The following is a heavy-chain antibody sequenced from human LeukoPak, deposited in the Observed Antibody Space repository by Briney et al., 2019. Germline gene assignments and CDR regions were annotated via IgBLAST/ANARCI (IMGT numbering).Heavy chain of an antibody. V-gene: IGHV3-23*01. Sequence: PGGSLRLSCAVSGFTFRTYAMSWVRQAPGKGLEWFSAISGSGGTYYADSVKGRFTISRDNSKNTLYLQMNSLRAEDTAVYFCAGAEGPNNFGSLGHWGQGTLVTVSS. CDR3: AGAEGPNNFGSLGH. D-gene: IGHD3-10*01. CDR2: ISGSGGT. CDR1: GFTFRTYA. J-gene: IGHJ4*02.